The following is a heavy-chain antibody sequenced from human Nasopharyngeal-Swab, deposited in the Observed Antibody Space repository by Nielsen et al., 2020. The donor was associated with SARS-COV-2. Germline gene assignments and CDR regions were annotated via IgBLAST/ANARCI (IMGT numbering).Heavy chain of an antibody. J-gene: IGHJ5*02. Sequence: WIRQPPGKGLEWVSHISSAGTTIYYADSVKGRFTISRDNAENSLYLQMSSLRADDTGIYYCARGLWYGPNWLDPWGRGTLVTVSS. CDR3: ARGLWYGPNWLDP. D-gene: IGHD3-10*01. V-gene: IGHV3-11*01. CDR2: ISSAGTTI.